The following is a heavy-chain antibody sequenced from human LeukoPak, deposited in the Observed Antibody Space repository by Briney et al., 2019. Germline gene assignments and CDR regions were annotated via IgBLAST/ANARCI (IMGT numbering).Heavy chain of an antibody. D-gene: IGHD1-20*01. CDR3: ARDPGGNWSFDY. CDR1: GYTFTGYY. Sequence: GASVKVSCKASGYTFTGYYIHWVRQAPGQGLEWMGWISAYNGNTNYAQKLQGRVTMTTDTSTSTAYMELRSLRSDDTAVYYCARDPGGNWSFDYWGQGTLVTVSS. J-gene: IGHJ4*02. V-gene: IGHV1-18*04. CDR2: ISAYNGNT.